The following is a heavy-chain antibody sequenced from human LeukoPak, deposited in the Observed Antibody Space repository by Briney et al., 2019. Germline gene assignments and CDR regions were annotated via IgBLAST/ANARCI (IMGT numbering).Heavy chain of an antibody. CDR1: GFTFSNYA. J-gene: IGHJ4*02. CDR3: ARRGESASYGDYRFDY. D-gene: IGHD4-17*01. CDR2: ISGGSGLT. Sequence: PGGSLRLSCAASGFTFSNYAMSWVRQAPGRGLEWVSAISGGSGLTYYADSVKGRFTISRDNSKNTLFLQMNSLRAEDTAVYYCARRGESASYGDYRFDYWGQGTLVTVSS. V-gene: IGHV3-23*01.